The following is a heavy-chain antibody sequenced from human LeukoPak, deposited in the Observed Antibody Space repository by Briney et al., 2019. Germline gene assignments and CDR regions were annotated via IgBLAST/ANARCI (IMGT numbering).Heavy chain of an antibody. J-gene: IGHJ3*02. CDR1: GYTFTSYD. V-gene: IGHV1-8*03. D-gene: IGHD3-10*01. Sequence: VASVKVSCKASGYTFTSYDINWVRQATGQGLEWMGWMNPNSGNTGYAQKFQGRVTITRNTSISTAYMELSSLRSEDTAVYYCARGPYTMVWGVISFFGAFDIWGQGTMVTVSS. CDR2: MNPNSGNT. CDR3: ARGPYTMVWGVISFFGAFDI.